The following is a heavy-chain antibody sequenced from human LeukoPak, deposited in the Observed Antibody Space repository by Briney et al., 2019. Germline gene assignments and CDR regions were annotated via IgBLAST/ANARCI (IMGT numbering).Heavy chain of an antibody. CDR3: ARGKRGYSYGYAY. CDR2: INHSGST. V-gene: IGHV4-34*01. D-gene: IGHD5-18*01. J-gene: IGHJ4*02. Sequence: SETLSLTRAVYGGSFSGYYWSWIRQPPGKGLEWIGEINHSGSTNYNPSLKSRVTISVDTSKNQFSLKLSSVTAADTAVYYCARGKRGYSYGYAYWGQGTLVTVSS. CDR1: GGSFSGYY.